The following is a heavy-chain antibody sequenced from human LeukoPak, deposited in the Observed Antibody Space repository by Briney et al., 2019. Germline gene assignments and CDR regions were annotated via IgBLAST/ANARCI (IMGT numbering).Heavy chain of an antibody. CDR1: GGTFSSYA. CDR2: IIPIFGTA. J-gene: IGHJ2*01. Sequence: SVKVSCKASGGTFSSYAISWVRQAPGQGLEWMGGIIPIFGTANYAQKFQGRVTITADESTSTAYMELSSLRSEDTAVYYCAREEGGSYLPHWYFDLWGRGTLVTVYS. D-gene: IGHD1-26*01. V-gene: IGHV1-69*13. CDR3: AREEGGSYLPHWYFDL.